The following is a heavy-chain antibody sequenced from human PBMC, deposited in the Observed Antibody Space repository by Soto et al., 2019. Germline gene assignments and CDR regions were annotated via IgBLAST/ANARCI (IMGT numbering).Heavy chain of an antibody. J-gene: IGHJ6*03. CDR2: INHSGST. D-gene: IGHD3-10*01. CDR1: GGSFSGYY. V-gene: IGHV4-34*01. CDR3: AREGGYYGSGSYYYYMDV. Sequence: SETLSLTCAVYGGSFSGYYWSWIRQPPGKGLEWIGEINHSGSTNYNPSLKSRVTISVDTSKNQFSLKLSSVTAADTAVYYCAREGGYYGSGSYYYYMDVWGKGTTVTVSS.